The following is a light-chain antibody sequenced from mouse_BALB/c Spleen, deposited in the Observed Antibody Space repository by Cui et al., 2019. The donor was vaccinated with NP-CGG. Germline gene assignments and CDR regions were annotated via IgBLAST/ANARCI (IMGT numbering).Light chain of an antibody. J-gene: IGLJ1*01. CDR2: GTN. Sequence: QAVVTQESASTTSPGETVTLTCRSSTGAVTTNNYANWVQAKPDYLFTGLIGGTNNRAPGVPARFSGSLIGDKAALTITGAQTEDEAIYFCALWYSNHWVFGGGTKLTVL. V-gene: IGLV1*01. CDR3: ALWYSNHWV. CDR1: TGAVTTNNY.